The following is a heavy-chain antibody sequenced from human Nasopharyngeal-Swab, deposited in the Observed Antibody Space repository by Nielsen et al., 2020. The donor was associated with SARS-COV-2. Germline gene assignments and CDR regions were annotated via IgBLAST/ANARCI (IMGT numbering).Heavy chain of an antibody. CDR3: ARGYGSFPYYFDH. J-gene: IGHJ4*02. CDR2: ISTRGII. D-gene: IGHD1-26*01. V-gene: IGHV4-61*02. Sequence: LSCGVSVGSMTSGSYYWTWVRQTAGKGLEIIGRISTRGIIDYNPSFLSRVTISVDTSKNQFSLKLNSVTATDTAVYYCARGYGSFPYYFDHWGQGTLVTVSS. CDR1: VGSMTSGSYY.